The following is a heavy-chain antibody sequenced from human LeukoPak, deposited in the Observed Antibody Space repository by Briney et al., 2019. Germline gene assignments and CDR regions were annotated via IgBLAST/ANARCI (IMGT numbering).Heavy chain of an antibody. CDR1: GITFSSYA. D-gene: IGHD1-14*01. J-gene: IGHJ3*02. CDR3: AKDTGVVDAFDI. Sequence: GGSLRLSCAASGITFSSYAMSWVRQAPGKGLEWVSSLSGSGGSTYYADSVKGRFTISRDNSKNTVYLQMNSLRAEDTAVYYCAKDTGVVDAFDIWGQGTMVTVSS. CDR2: LSGSGGST. V-gene: IGHV3-23*01.